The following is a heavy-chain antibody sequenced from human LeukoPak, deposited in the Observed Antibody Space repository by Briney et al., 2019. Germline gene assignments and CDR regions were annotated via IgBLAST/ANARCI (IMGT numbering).Heavy chain of an antibody. D-gene: IGHD6-13*01. CDR2: IYYSGST. CDR3: ARVRSVAAADNNWFDP. J-gene: IGHJ5*02. Sequence: SETLSLTCTASGGSMSGYYWNWIRQPPGKGLEWIGYIYYSGSTNYSPSLKSRVSISVDTSKKQFSLRLSSVTAADTAVYYCARVRSVAAADNNWFDPWGQGTLVNVSS. V-gene: IGHV4-59*01. CDR1: GGSMSGYY.